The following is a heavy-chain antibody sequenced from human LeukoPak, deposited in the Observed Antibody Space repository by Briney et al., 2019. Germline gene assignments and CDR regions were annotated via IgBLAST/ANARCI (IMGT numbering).Heavy chain of an antibody. Sequence: GGSLRLSCAASGFSVGTNYMTWVRQAPGKGLEWVSMIYAGGNTYYRDSVKGRLTISGDNSKNTLYLQMNSLRTEDAAVYFCARDSGYVVFDSWGQGTLVTVPS. D-gene: IGHD5-12*01. CDR1: GFSVGTNY. CDR3: ARDSGYVVFDS. J-gene: IGHJ4*02. V-gene: IGHV3-53*05. CDR2: IYAGGNT.